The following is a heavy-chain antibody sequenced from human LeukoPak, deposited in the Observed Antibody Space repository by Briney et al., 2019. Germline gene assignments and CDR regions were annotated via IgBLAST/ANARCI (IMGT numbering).Heavy chain of an antibody. Sequence: GGSLRLSCAASGFTVSSNYMSWVRQAPGKGLEWVSVIYSGGSTYYADSVKGRFTISRDKSKNTLYLQMNSLRAEDTAVYYCATDRGWRTSGYYLYYFEYWGQGTLVTFSS. J-gene: IGHJ4*02. CDR1: GFTVSSNY. CDR2: IYSGGST. V-gene: IGHV3-53*01. D-gene: IGHD3-3*01. CDR3: ATDRGWRTSGYYLYYFEY.